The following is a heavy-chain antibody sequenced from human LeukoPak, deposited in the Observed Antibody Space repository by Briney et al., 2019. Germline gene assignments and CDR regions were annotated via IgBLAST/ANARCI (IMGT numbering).Heavy chain of an antibody. CDR2: INHSGST. CDR3: ARAFDWNSFDY. V-gene: IGHV4-34*01. D-gene: IGHD3-9*01. J-gene: IGHJ4*02. Sequence: PSETLSLTCAVYGGSFSDNYWSWIRQSPGKGLEWIGDINHSGSTNYNPSLKSRVTISVDTSKNQFSLKLSSVTAADTAVYYCARAFDWNSFDYWGQGTLVTVSS. CDR1: GGSFSDNY.